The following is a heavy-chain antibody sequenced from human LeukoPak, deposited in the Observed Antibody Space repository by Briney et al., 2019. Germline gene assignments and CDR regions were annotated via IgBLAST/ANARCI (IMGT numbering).Heavy chain of an antibody. CDR3: AKRPSDYGDYVSYFDY. CDR2: ISDDGRSK. CDR1: GFSFISYG. V-gene: IGHV3-30*18. J-gene: IGHJ4*02. D-gene: IGHD4-17*01. Sequence: PGGSLRLSCAASGFSFISYGMHWVRQAPGKGLEWVRVISDDGRSKDYADSVKGRFTISRDNSKDTLYLQMNSLRAEDTAVYYCAKRPSDYGDYVSYFDYWGRGTLVTVSS.